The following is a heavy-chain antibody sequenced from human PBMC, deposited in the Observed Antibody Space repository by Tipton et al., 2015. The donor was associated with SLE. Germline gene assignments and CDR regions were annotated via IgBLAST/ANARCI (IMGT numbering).Heavy chain of an antibody. J-gene: IGHJ4*02. CDR3: ARDPHPLTGYYPDFDY. CDR1: GFTFNFYA. Sequence: SLRLSCAASGFTFNFYAMSWVRQAPGKGLEWVSSISSSSSYIYYADSVKGRFTISRDNAKNSLYLQMNSLRAEDTAVYYCARDPHPLTGYYPDFDYWGQGTLVTVSS. V-gene: IGHV3-21*03. D-gene: IGHD3-9*01. CDR2: ISSSSSYI.